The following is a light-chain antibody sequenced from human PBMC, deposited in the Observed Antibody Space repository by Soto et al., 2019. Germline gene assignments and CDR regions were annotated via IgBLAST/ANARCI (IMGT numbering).Light chain of an antibody. Sequence: EIVLTQSPATLSLSPGERATLSCRASQSVSSYLAWYQQKPGQAPRLLIYDASNRATGIPARFSGSGSGTDFTLTISGLEPEDFAVYYCQQGSNWPRTFGQGTKVDIK. CDR3: QQGSNWPRT. V-gene: IGKV3-11*01. J-gene: IGKJ2*01. CDR1: QSVSSY. CDR2: DAS.